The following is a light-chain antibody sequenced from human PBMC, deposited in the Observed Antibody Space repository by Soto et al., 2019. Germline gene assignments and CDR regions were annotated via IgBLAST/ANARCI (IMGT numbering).Light chain of an antibody. V-gene: IGLV2-14*01. CDR1: SSDVGGYKY. J-gene: IGLJ1*01. CDR3: SSYTSSSSYV. Sequence: QSVLTQPASVSGSPGQSIAISCTGTSSDVGGYKYVSWYQQYPGKAPKLMIYDVSNRPSGVSDRFSGSKSANTASLTISGLQSEDEADYYCSSYTSSSSYVFGTGTKVTVL. CDR2: DVS.